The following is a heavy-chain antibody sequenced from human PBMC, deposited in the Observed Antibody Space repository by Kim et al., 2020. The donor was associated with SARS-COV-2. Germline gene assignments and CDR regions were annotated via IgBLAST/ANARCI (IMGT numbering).Heavy chain of an antibody. J-gene: IGHJ4*02. CDR3: VRVATALDY. V-gene: IGHV3-72*01. Sequence: YHTEDAASVKGRFTISRDDSKNSLCLQMNSLKTEDTAVYYCVRVATALDYWGQGTLVTVSS. CDR2: YHT. D-gene: IGHD6-25*01.